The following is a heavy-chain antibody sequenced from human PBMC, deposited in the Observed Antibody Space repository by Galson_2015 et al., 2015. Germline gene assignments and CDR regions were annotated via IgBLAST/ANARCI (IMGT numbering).Heavy chain of an antibody. CDR2: ISSSSNYI. J-gene: IGHJ4*02. CDR1: GFTLSSYS. V-gene: IGHV3-21*01. Sequence: SLRLSCAASGFTLSSYSMNWVRQAPGKGLEWVSSISSSSNYIYYADSVRGRFTISRDNSKNSLYLQMYSLRAEDTAVYYCAREPSPPFYFDYWGQGTLVTVSS. D-gene: IGHD2-2*01. CDR3: AREPSPPFYFDY.